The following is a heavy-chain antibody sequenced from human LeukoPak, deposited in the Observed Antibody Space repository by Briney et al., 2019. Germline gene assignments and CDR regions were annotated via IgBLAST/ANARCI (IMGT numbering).Heavy chain of an antibody. J-gene: IGHJ3*02. Sequence: PGGSLRLSCAASGFTFSSYWMSWVRQAPGKGLVWVSRINSDGSSTSYADSVKGRFTISRDNAKNTLYLQMNSLRAEDTAVYYCAREWFPGAFDIWGQGTMVTVSS. CDR1: GFTFSSYW. D-gene: IGHD3-10*01. V-gene: IGHV3-74*01. CDR2: INSDGSST. CDR3: AREWFPGAFDI.